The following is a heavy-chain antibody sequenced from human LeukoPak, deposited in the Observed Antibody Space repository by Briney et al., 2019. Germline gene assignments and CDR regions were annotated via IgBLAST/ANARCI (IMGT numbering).Heavy chain of an antibody. D-gene: IGHD2-8*01. CDR2: ISAYNGNT. CDR3: ARFCTNGVCTLDAFDI. V-gene: IGHV1-18*01. J-gene: IGHJ3*02. CDR1: GGTFSSYG. Sequence: GASVKVSCEASGGTFSSYGISWVRQAPGQGLEWMGWISAYNGNTNYAQKLQGRVTMTTDTSTSTAYMELRSLRSDDTAVYYCARFCTNGVCTLDAFDIWGQGTMVTVSS.